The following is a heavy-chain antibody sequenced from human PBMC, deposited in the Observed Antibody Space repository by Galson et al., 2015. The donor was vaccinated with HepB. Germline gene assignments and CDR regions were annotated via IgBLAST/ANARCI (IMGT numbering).Heavy chain of an antibody. J-gene: IGHJ6*02. CDR2: ISSSSSYI. D-gene: IGHD3-10*01. Sequence: SLRHSCAAAGLIFSHYYLNWIPHAPGQGLEWVSSISSSSSYIYYADSVKGRFTISRDNAKNSLYLQMNSLSAEDTAVYYCARGTMVRGVIITMDVWGQGTTVTVSS. CDR3: ARGTMVRGVIITMDV. CDR1: GLIFSHYY. V-gene: IGHV3-21*01.